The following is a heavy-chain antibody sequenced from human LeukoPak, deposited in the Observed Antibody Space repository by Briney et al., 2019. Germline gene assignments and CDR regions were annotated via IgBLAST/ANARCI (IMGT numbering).Heavy chain of an antibody. D-gene: IGHD6-13*01. CDR1: GGTFSSYY. J-gene: IGHJ4*02. CDR3: ARVGIAAAGSGLVLDY. V-gene: IGHV1-2*02. Sequence: ASVKVSCKASGGTFSSYYMHWVRQAPGQGLEWMGWINPNSGGTNYAQKFQGRVTMTRDTSISTAYMELSSLRSDDTAVYYCARVGIAAAGSGLVLDYWGQGTLVTVSS. CDR2: INPNSGGT.